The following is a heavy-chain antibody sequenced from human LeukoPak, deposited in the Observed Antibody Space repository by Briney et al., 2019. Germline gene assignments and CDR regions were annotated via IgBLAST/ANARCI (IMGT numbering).Heavy chain of an antibody. D-gene: IGHD5-12*01. J-gene: IGHJ4*02. V-gene: IGHV3-23*01. CDR3: AKVDIVATITAHFDY. CDR1: GFTFSSYA. Sequence: GGSLRLSCAASGFTFSSYAMSWVRQAPGKGLEWVSAISGSGGSTYYADSVKGRFTISRDSSKNTLYLQMNSLRAEDTAVYYCAKVDIVATITAHFDYWGQGTLVTVSS. CDR2: ISGSGGST.